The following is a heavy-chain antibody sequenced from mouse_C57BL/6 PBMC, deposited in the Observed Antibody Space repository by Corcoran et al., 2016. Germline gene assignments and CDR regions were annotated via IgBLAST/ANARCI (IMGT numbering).Heavy chain of an antibody. D-gene: IGHD2-1*01. CDR2: ITVKSDNYGA. V-gene: IGHV13-2*01. CDR3: SRGNYEGFPH. Sequence: QVQLVDTGGGLVRPGNSLKLSCVTSGFTFSSPRMHWLRQPPGKRLAWIAVITVKSDNYGANYAESVKGRFAISRDDSRSSVYLEMNRVREEDTATDFCSRGNYEGFPHGGQGTLVAVSA. J-gene: IGHJ3*01. CDR1: GFTFSSPR.